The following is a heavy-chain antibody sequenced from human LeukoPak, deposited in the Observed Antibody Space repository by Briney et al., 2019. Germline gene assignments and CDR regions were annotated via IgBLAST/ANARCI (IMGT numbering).Heavy chain of an antibody. CDR2: IESKAVGETT. D-gene: IGHD6-19*01. V-gene: IGHV3-15*04. Sequence: GGSLRLSCVVSGVPFTDAWMSWVRQAPGKGLEWVGRIESKAVGETTHYAAPVKDRFTISRDDSRNTVYPQMNSLRAEDTALYYCARVRGIAVAGEIDYWGQGTLVSVSS. CDR1: GVPFTDAW. CDR3: ARVRGIAVAGEIDY. J-gene: IGHJ4*02.